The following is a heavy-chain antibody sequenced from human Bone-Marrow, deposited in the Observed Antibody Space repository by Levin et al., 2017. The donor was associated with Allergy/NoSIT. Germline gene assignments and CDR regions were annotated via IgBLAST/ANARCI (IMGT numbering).Heavy chain of an antibody. D-gene: IGHD3-10*01. CDR1: EFTVRTNY. CDR3: ATARVPTPGYFDY. CDR2: IYGGNST. Sequence: GGSLRLSCATSEFTVRTNYMSWVRQASRKGLEWVSVIYGGNSTYYADSVKGRFTVSRDTSHNTVYLQMRSMRAEDTGVYYCATARVPTPGYFDYWGQGVLVTVSP. V-gene: IGHV3-53*01. J-gene: IGHJ4*02.